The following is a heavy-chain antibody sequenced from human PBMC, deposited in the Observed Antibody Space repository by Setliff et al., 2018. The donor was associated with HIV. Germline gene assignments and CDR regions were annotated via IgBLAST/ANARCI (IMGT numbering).Heavy chain of an antibody. V-gene: IGHV3-48*03. D-gene: IGHD3-3*01. J-gene: IGHJ6*02. CDR1: GFAFSGHQ. CDR2: ISIGSGGAI. Sequence: GGSLRLSCAASGFAFSGHQMSWVRQAPGRGLELVSSISIGSGGAIDYADSVQGRFTISRDNSKNSLYLQMNSLRVEDTAVYYCARDYLYYNLYNGSPVYGMDVWGQGTTVTVSS. CDR3: ARDYLYYNLYNGSPVYGMDV.